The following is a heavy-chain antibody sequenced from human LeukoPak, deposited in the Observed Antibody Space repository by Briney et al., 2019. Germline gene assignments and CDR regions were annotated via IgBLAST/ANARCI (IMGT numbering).Heavy chain of an antibody. CDR2: INHSGST. CDR3: ARGTRSGSYRHFDY. J-gene: IGHJ4*02. CDR1: GGSFSGYY. V-gene: IGHV4-34*01. D-gene: IGHD1-26*01. Sequence: SETLSLTCAVYGGSFSGYYWSWIRQPPGEGLEWIGEINHSGSTNYNPPLKSRATISVDTSKNQFSLKLSSVTAADTAVYYCARGTRSGSYRHFDYWGQGTLVTVSS.